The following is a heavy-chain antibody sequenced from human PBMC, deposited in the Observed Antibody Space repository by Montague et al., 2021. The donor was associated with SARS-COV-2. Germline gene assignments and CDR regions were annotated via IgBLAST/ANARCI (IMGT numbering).Heavy chain of an antibody. CDR1: GTSFSGYY. CDR3: ARLRDGVVPSPILGVGPYYSYCYTDV. CDR2: INHGGST. Sequence: SETLSLTCADHGTSFSGYYWNWIRQPPGKGLEWIGEINHGGSTKYSPSLKSRLTISADTSKNQFSLKLTSVAAADTAVYYCARLRDGVVPSPILGVGPYYSYCYTDVWGRGTTVTGSS. D-gene: IGHD3-10*01. V-gene: IGHV4-34*01. J-gene: IGHJ6*03.